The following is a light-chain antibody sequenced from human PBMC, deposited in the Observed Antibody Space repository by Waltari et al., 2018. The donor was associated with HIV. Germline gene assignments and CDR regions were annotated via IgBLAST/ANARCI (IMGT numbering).Light chain of an antibody. Sequence: SLSPGERATLSCRASQSVSSSYLAWYQQKPGQAPGLLIYGASSRATGIPDFTLTISRLEPEDFAVYYCQQYGSSPGTFGPGTKVDIK. CDR3: QQYGSSPGT. CDR1: QSVSSSY. CDR2: GAS. J-gene: IGKJ3*01. V-gene: IGKV3-20*01.